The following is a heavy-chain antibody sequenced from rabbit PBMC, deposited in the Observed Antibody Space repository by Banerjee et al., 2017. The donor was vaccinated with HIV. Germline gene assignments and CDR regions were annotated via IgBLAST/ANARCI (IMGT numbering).Heavy chain of an antibody. CDR1: GFTISSSYY. Sequence: LEESGGDLVQPEGSLALTCKASGFTISSSYYMCWVRQAPGKGLEWIGYISTIGITYYASWVNGRFTISKTSSTVDLKMTSLTASDTATYFCARSADNYYNLWGPGTLVTVS. V-gene: IGHV1S36*01. D-gene: IGHD1-1*01. CDR3: ARSADNYYNL. J-gene: IGHJ4*01. CDR2: ISTIGIT.